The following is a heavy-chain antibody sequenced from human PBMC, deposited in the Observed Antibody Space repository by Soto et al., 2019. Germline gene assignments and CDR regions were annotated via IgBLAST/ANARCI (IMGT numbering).Heavy chain of an antibody. V-gene: IGHV2-5*02. CDR2: IYWDGDN. J-gene: IGHJ4*02. CDR3: AHRLSGGYYDY. CDR1: GFSLSTSGVG. D-gene: IGHD1-26*01. Sequence: QITLKESGPTLVKPTQTLTLTCTFSGFSLSTSGVGVGWIRQPPGKALEWLALIYWDGDNSYSPSLKSRLAXTXXTSKNRVVLSMPNMDPVDTATYYCAHRLSGGYYDYWGQGTLVTVSS.